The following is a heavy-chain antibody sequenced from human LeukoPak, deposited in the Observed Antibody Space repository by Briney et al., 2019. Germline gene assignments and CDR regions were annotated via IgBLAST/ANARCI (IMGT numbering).Heavy chain of an antibody. V-gene: IGHV4-30-2*01. CDR3: ARPNSSSSFYFDY. CDR2: IYHSGST. D-gene: IGHD6-6*01. Sequence: TSQTLSLTCAVSGGSISSGGYSWSWIRQPPGKGLEWIGYIYHSGSTYYNPSLKSRVTISVDRSKNQFSLKLSSVTAADTAVYYCARPNSSSSFYFDYWGQGTLVTVSS. J-gene: IGHJ4*02. CDR1: GGSISSGGYS.